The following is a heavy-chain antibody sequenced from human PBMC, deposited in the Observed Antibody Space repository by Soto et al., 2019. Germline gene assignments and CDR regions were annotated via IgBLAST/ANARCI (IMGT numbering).Heavy chain of an antibody. CDR1: GFTFSGYS. V-gene: IGHV3-48*01. J-gene: IGHJ4*02. CDR3: ASQSSEWLLFAS. D-gene: IGHD5-12*01. CDR2: ISSSSSTI. Sequence: GGSLRFSCAASGFTFSGYSMNWVRQAPGKGLEWVSYISSSSSTIYYADSVKGRFTISRDNAKNSLYLQMNSLRAEDTAVYYCASQSSEWLLFASWGQGTLVTVSS.